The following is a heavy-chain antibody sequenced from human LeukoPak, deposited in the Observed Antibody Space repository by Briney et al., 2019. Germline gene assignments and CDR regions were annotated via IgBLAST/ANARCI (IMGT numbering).Heavy chain of an antibody. Sequence: PSETLSLTCTVSGGSISSYYWSWIRQPAGKGLEWIGRIHTSGSINYDTSLKSRVTVSLDTSKNQFSLNLNSVTAADTAVYYCAGPGSLVNPAFDIWGPGTMVTVSS. J-gene: IGHJ3*02. CDR3: AGPGSLVNPAFDI. CDR2: IHTSGSI. CDR1: GGSISSYY. V-gene: IGHV4-4*07. D-gene: IGHD2-21*01.